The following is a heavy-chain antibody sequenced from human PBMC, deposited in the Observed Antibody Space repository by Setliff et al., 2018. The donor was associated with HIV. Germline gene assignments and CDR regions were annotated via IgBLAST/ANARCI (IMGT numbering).Heavy chain of an antibody. CDR3: ARRKGYCSGPSCLEFSWFDP. V-gene: IGHV4-39*01. D-gene: IGHD2-2*01. CDR2: LFYNGNT. J-gene: IGHJ5*02. CDR1: GGSISRSSYY. Sequence: PSETLSLTCSVSGGSISRSSYYWGWVRQPPGKGLELIGNLFYNGNTYYNPSLKSRVTISVDTSKNQFSLKLSSVTAADTAVYYCARRKGYCSGPSCLEFSWFDPWGQGTLVTVSS.